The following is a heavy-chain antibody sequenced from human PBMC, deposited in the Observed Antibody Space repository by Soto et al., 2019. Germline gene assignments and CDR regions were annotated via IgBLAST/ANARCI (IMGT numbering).Heavy chain of an antibody. CDR2: IIPIFGTA. V-gene: IGHV1-69*06. Sequence: ASVKVSCKASGGTFSSYAISWVRQAPGQGLEWMGGIIPIFGTANYAQKFQGRVTITADKSTSTAYMELSSLRSEDTAVYYCARDGVYSSGFDYWGQGTLVTVSS. D-gene: IGHD6-25*01. CDR3: ARDGVYSSGFDY. CDR1: GGTFSSYA. J-gene: IGHJ4*02.